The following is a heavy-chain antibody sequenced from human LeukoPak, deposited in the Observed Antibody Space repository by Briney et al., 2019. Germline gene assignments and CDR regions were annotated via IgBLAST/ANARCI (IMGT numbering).Heavy chain of an antibody. J-gene: IGHJ5*02. CDR3: AKGVGEFGFRFDT. D-gene: IGHD3-16*01. CDR2: ISGGGGST. Sequence: GGSLRLSCAASGFTFSSYAMSWVRQAPGKGLEWVSVISGGGGSTYYADSVKGRFTISRDNSKNTLSLQINSLRAEDTAVYYCAKGVGEFGFRFDTWGQGALVTVSS. CDR1: GFTFSSYA. V-gene: IGHV3-23*01.